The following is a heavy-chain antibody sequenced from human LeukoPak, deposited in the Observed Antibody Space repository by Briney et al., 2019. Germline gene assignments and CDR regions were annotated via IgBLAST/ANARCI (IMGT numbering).Heavy chain of an antibody. CDR1: GFTFSSCS. V-gene: IGHV3-21*01. CDR2: ISSSSSYI. Sequence: GGSLRLSCAASGFTFSSCSMNRVRQAPGKGLEWVSSISSSSSYIYYADSVKGRFTISRDNAKNSLYLQMNSLRAEDTAVYYCAGISLLWFGGRGNPWGQGTLVTVSS. D-gene: IGHD3-10*01. J-gene: IGHJ5*02. CDR3: AGISLLWFGGRGNP.